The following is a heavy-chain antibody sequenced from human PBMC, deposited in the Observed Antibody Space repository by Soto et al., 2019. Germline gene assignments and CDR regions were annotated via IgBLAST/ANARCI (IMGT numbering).Heavy chain of an antibody. J-gene: IGHJ5*02. D-gene: IGHD4-17*01. CDR2: IYHSGST. CDR3: ASFYGDYHNWFHP. CDR1: GGSISSGGYS. Sequence: QLQLQESGSGLVKPSQTLSLTCAVSGGSISSGGYSWSWIRQPPGKGLEWIGYIYHSGSTYYNPSPTSRVTISSDSSSNHSSLKLSSVTAADTAVYYCASFYGDYHNWFHPWGQGTLVTVSS. V-gene: IGHV4-30-2*01.